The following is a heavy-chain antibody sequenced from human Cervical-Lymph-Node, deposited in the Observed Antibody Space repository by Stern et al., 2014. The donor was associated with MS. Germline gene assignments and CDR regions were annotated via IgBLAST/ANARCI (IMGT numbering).Heavy chain of an antibody. CDR1: GDTFSSYA. D-gene: IGHD4-11*01. J-gene: IGHJ4*02. CDR3: ALRRSYYVY. V-gene: IGHV1-69*01. CDR2: LIPFFGAT. Sequence: QVQLMQSGSEVKKPGSSVKVSCKPSGDTFSSYALSWVRQAPGQGLEWVGGLIPFFGATRYAQKFQGRVTITPAESTGTAFMELSNLTSYDTAIYYCALRRSYYVYWGQGTLISVSS.